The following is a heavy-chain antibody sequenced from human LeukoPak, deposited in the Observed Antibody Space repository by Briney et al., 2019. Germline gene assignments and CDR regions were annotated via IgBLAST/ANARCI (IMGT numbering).Heavy chain of an antibody. D-gene: IGHD3-9*01. CDR2: INTNTGNP. CDR3: ARDTYDILTGYSPPLDY. CDR1: GYTFTSYA. J-gene: IGHJ4*02. V-gene: IGHV7-4-1*02. Sequence: ASVKVSCKASGYTFTSYATNWVRQAPGQGLEWMGWINTNTGNPTYAQGFTGRFVFSLDTSVSTAYLQISSLKAEDTAVYYCARDTYDILTGYSPPLDYWGQGTLVTVSS.